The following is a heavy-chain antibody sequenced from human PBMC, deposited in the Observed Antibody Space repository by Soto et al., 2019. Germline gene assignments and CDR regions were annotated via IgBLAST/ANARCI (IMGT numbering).Heavy chain of an antibody. D-gene: IGHD6-13*01. CDR1: GGTFSSYA. V-gene: IGHV1-69*13. Sequence: SVKVSCKASGGTFSSYAISWVRQAPGQGLEWTGGIIPIFGTANYAQKFQGRVTITADESTSTAYMELSSLRSEDTAVYYCARGLAAAGTVWFDPWGQGTLVTVSS. CDR3: ARGLAAAGTVWFDP. CDR2: IIPIFGTA. J-gene: IGHJ5*02.